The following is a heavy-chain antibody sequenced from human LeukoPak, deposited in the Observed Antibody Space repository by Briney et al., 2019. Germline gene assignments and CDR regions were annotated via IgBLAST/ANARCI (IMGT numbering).Heavy chain of an antibody. J-gene: IGHJ4*02. CDR1: GGSFSGYY. CDR3: ARGRIVLMVYAAYFDY. D-gene: IGHD2-8*01. Sequence: SETLSLTCAVYGGSFSGYYWRWIHQPPGKGLEWIGEINHSGSTNYNPSLKSRVTISVDTSKNQFSLKLSSVTAADAAVYYCARGRIVLMVYAAYFDYWGQGTLVTVSS. CDR2: INHSGST. V-gene: IGHV4-34*01.